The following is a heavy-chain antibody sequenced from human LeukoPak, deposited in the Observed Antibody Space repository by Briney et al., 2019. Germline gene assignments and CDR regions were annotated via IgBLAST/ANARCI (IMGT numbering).Heavy chain of an antibody. Sequence: SETLSLTCTVSGGSISSSSYYWGWIRQPPGKGLEWIGSIYYSGSTYYNPSLKSRVTISVDTSKNQFSLKLSSVTAADTAVYYCARSGPFTEYDFDYWGQGTLVTVSS. D-gene: IGHD1-26*01. CDR2: IYYSGST. V-gene: IGHV4-39*07. CDR1: GGSISSSSYY. J-gene: IGHJ4*02. CDR3: ARSGPFTEYDFDY.